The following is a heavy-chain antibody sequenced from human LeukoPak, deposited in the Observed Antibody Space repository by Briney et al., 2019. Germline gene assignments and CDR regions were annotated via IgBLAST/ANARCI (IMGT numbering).Heavy chain of an antibody. V-gene: IGHV1-18*01. Sequence: ASVKVSCKDSGYTFTSYGIGWVRQAPGQGLEWMGWISAYNGNTNYAQKLQGRVTMTTDTSTSTAYMELRSLRSDDTAVYYCAREGDCSSTSCYGGDYWGQGTLVTVSS. CDR3: AREGDCSSTSCYGGDY. J-gene: IGHJ4*02. CDR2: ISAYNGNT. D-gene: IGHD2-2*01. CDR1: GYTFTSYG.